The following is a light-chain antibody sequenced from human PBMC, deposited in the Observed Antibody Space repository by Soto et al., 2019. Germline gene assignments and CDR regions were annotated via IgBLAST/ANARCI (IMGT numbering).Light chain of an antibody. CDR1: QSISSW. Sequence: DIPLTQSPSSVSASVGDRVTITCRASQSISSWLAWYQQKPGKPPKLLIYDASSLESGVPSRFSGSGSGTDFSLTITSLQPDDSATYYCQQYHSYYPWTFGQGTKVDNK. CDR3: QQYHSYYPWT. V-gene: IGKV1-5*01. J-gene: IGKJ1*01. CDR2: DAS.